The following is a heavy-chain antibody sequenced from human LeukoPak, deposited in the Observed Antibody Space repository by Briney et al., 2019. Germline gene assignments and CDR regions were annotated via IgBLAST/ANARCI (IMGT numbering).Heavy chain of an antibody. CDR2: INHSGST. D-gene: IGHD1-26*01. J-gene: IGHJ4*02. V-gene: IGHV4-34*01. CDR3: ARQSGYFDY. Sequence: SETLSLTCTVSGGSISSYYWSWIRQPPGKGLEWIGEINHSGSTNYNPSLKSRVTISVDTSKNQFSLKLSSVTAADTAVYYCARQSGYFDYWGQGTLVTVSS. CDR1: GGSISSYY.